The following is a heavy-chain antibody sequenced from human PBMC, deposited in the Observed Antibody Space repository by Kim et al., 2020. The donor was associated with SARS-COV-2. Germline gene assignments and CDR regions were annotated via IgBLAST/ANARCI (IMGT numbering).Heavy chain of an antibody. D-gene: IGHD3-10*01. Sequence: PAPRSRVTISGDTSKNQFSLKLRSVNAADTAVYYCATDRDMVRGPIKALDYWGQGTLVTVSS. V-gene: IGHV4-39*07. J-gene: IGHJ4*02. CDR3: ATDRDMVRGPIKALDY.